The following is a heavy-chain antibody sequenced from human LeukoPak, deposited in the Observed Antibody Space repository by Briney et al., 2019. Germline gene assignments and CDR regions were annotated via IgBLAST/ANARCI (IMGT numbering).Heavy chain of an antibody. V-gene: IGHV3-30*02. D-gene: IGHD3-22*01. Sequence: GGSLRLSCAASGFTFSSYGMHGVRQAPGKGREWVTFIRYDGSNEYYADSVKGRFTISRDNSKNTLYLQMNSLRAEDTAVYYCALYYYDSSVPRYWGQGTLVTVSS. CDR1: GFTFSSYG. J-gene: IGHJ4*02. CDR2: IRYDGSNE. CDR3: ALYYYDSSVPRY.